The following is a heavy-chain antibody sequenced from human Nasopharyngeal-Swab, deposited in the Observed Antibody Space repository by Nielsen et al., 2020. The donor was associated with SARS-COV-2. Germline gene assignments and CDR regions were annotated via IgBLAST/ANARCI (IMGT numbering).Heavy chain of an antibody. Sequence: ASVKVSCKASGYTFTSYAMNWVRQAPGQELEWMGWINTNTGNPTYAQGFTGRFVFSLDTSVSTAYLQISSLKAEDTAVYYCARDLDYIWGTGRYFDYWSQGTLVTVSS. CDR3: ARDLDYIWGTGRYFDY. D-gene: IGHD3-16*01. CDR1: GYTFTSYA. J-gene: IGHJ4*02. CDR2: INTNTGNP. V-gene: IGHV7-4-1*02.